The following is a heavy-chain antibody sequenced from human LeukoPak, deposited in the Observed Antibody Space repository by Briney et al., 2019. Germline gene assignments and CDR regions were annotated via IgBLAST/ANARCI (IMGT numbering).Heavy chain of an antibody. D-gene: IGHD3-22*01. CDR1: GGSISSYY. Sequence: SETLSLTCTVSGGSISSYYWSWIRQPPGKGLEWIGYIYYRGSTNYNPSLKSRVTISVDTSKNQFSLKLSSVTAADTAVYYCARHGPYDSSGYEDYWGQGTLVTVSS. CDR2: IYYRGST. V-gene: IGHV4-59*08. J-gene: IGHJ4*02. CDR3: ARHGPYDSSGYEDY.